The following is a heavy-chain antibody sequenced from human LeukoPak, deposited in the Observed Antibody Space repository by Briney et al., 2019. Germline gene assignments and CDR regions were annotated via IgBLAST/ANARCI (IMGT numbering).Heavy chain of an antibody. V-gene: IGHV3-15*01. Sequence: GGSLRLSCAASGFTFSNAWMNWVRQAPGKGLEWVGRIKSTIDGGTIDYAAPVKGRSTISRDDSKNTLYLQMNSLKTEDTAVYYCTWPVAGSDYWGQGTLVTVSS. J-gene: IGHJ4*02. D-gene: IGHD6-19*01. CDR1: GFTFSNAW. CDR2: IKSTIDGGTI. CDR3: TWPVAGSDY.